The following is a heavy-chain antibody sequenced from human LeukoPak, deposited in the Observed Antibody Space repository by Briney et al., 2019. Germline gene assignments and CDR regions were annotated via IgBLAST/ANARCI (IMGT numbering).Heavy chain of an antibody. CDR2: MNPNSGNT. Sequence: ASVKVSCKASEYTFTSYDINWVRQATGQGLEWMGWMNPNSGNTVYAQKFQGRVTMTRDTSISTAYMELSSLRSEDTAMYYCAGILRGAFDIWGQGKMVTVSS. CDR1: EYTFTSYD. CDR3: AGILRGAFDI. J-gene: IGHJ3*02. V-gene: IGHV1-8*01.